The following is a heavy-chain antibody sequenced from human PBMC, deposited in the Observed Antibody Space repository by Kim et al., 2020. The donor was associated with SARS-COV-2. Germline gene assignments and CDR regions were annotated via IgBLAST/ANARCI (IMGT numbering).Heavy chain of an antibody. D-gene: IGHD2-15*01. J-gene: IGHJ4*02. V-gene: IGHV3-53*01. Sequence: DSLNCRFTLSRDTSKNPLYLQMNSLRAADTAVYYCTRSECRDGSPCSHDYWGQGTLVTVSS. CDR3: TRSECRDGSPCSHDY.